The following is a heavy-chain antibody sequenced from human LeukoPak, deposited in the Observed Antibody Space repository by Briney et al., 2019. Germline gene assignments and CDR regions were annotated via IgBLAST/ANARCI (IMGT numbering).Heavy chain of an antibody. J-gene: IGHJ4*02. CDR3: ATALRGVGF. V-gene: IGHV3-15*01. D-gene: IGHD3-3*01. Sequence: GGSLRLSCTASGITFISAWMNWVRQAPGKGLEWVGRIKSKTDGGTAEHAAPVKGRFIISRDDSKNTLYLQMNSLNSDDTGVYYCATALRGVGFWGQGTLVTVPP. CDR1: GITFISAW. CDR2: IKSKTDGGTA.